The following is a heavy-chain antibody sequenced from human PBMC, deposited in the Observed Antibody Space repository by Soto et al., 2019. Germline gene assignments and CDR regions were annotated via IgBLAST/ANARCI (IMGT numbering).Heavy chain of an antibody. CDR2: IIPIFGTA. CDR1: GGTFSSYA. CDR3: ARDLTSYATHTGPHYYYYGMDF. J-gene: IGHJ6*02. V-gene: IGHV1-69*06. Sequence: QVQLVQSGAEVKKPGSSVKVSCKASGGTFSSYAISWVRQAPGQGLEWMGGIIPIFGTANYAQKFQGRVTITADKSTSTAYMELSSLRSEDTAVDYCARDLTSYATHTGPHYYYYGMDFWGQGTTVTVSS. D-gene: IGHD2-15*01.